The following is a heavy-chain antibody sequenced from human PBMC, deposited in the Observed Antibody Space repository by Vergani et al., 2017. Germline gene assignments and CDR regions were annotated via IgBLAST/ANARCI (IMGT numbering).Heavy chain of an antibody. CDR3: ARAYGRYDWFDY. Sequence: EVHLLESGGGLVQSGWSLRLSCTASGFIFSTYAMSWVRQAPGKGLEWVSGISASGAPTYYADSVKGRVTISRDNSKNTLYLQMNSLRVEDTAVYYCARAYGRYDWFDYWGQRTLVTVSS. D-gene: IGHD1-20*01. V-gene: IGHV3-23*01. CDR1: GFIFSTYA. J-gene: IGHJ4*01. CDR2: ISASGAPT.